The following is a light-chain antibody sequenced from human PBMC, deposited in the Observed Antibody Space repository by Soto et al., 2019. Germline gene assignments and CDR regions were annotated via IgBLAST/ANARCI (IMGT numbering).Light chain of an antibody. Sequence: QSALTQPASVSGSPGQSITISCTGSSSDVGGYNYVSWYQQHPGKAPKLMIYDVSNRPSGISNRFSGSKSGNTASLTISGLQAEDEAVFYCISYTSRSTFVFGSGTKLTVL. CDR3: ISYTSRSTFV. CDR2: DVS. V-gene: IGLV2-14*01. J-gene: IGLJ1*01. CDR1: SSDVGGYNY.